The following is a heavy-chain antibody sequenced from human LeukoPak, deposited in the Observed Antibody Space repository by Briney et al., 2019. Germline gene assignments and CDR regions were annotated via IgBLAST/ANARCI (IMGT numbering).Heavy chain of an antibody. J-gene: IGHJ4*02. CDR2: IYPGDSDT. Sequence: GESLQISCKGSGYSFTSYWIGWVRQMPGQGLEWLGIIYPGDSDTRYSPSFQGQVTISADKSISTAYLQWSSLKASDTAMYYCARTSSNSFDYWGQGTLVTVSS. CDR3: ARTSSNSFDY. D-gene: IGHD3-3*02. V-gene: IGHV5-51*01. CDR1: GYSFTSYW.